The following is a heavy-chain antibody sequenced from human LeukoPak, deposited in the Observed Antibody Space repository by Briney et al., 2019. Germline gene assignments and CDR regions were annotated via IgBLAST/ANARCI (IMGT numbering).Heavy chain of an antibody. CDR1: GYSFTSYW. J-gene: IGHJ3*02. CDR2: IYPGDSDT. V-gene: IGHV5-51*01. D-gene: IGHD3-3*01. Sequence: GESLKISCKGSGYSFTSYWIGWVRQVPGKGLEWMGIIYPGDSDTRYSPSFQGQVTISADKSISTAYLQWSSLKASDTAMYYCARSTYYDFWSGQLSDAFDIWGRGTMVTVSS. CDR3: ARSTYYDFWSGQLSDAFDI.